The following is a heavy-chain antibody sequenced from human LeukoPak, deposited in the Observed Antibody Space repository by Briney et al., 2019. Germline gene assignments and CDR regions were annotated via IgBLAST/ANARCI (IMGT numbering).Heavy chain of an antibody. CDR3: ARDLDSSGYRDY. D-gene: IGHD3-22*01. CDR2: IYYSGST. Sequence: SETLSLTCTVSGGSISSYYWSWIRQPPGKGLEWNGYIYYSGSTNYNPSLKSRVTISVDTSKNRFSLKLSSVTAADTAVYYCARDLDSSGYRDYWGQGTLVTVSS. J-gene: IGHJ4*02. V-gene: IGHV4-59*01. CDR1: GGSISSYY.